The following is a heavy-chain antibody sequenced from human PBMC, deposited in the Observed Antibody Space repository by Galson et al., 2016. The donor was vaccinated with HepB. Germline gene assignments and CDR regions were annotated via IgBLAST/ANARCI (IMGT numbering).Heavy chain of an antibody. V-gene: IGHV4-39*01. Sequence: SETLSLTCTVSGDSVNNENYYWAWIRQPPGKALEFIASVYYTGRTFDNPALKSRVTITLDTSKNRVFLTLNSVTAADTAVYYCVRQGNLVVVPSTNPEFCGQGSLVIGSS. D-gene: IGHD5/OR15-5a*01. CDR3: VRQGNLVVVPSTNPEF. CDR2: VYYTGRT. CDR1: GDSVNNENYY. J-gene: IGHJ4*02.